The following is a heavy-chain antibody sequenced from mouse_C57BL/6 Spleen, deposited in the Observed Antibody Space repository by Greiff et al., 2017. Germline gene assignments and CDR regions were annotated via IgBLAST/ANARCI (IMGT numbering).Heavy chain of an antibody. CDR2: INPNNGGT. CDR3: ASMGLLLYAMDY. Sequence: EVQLQQSGPELVKPGASVKMSCKASGYTFTDYNMHWVKQSHGKSLEWIGYINPNNGGTSYNQKFKGKATLTVNKSSSTAYMELRSLTSEDSAVYYCASMGLLLYAMDYWGQGTSVTVSS. CDR1: GYTFTDYN. V-gene: IGHV1-22*01. J-gene: IGHJ4*01. D-gene: IGHD2-3*01.